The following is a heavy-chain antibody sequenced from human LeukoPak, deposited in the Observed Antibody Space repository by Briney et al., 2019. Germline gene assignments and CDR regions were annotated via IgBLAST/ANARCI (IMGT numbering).Heavy chain of an antibody. CDR1: GFTFKSYS. CDR2: ISSTSSYI. D-gene: IGHD4-17*01. CDR3: ARDAPFSYGDDSHYYYHYGIDV. Sequence: GGSLRLSCAASGFTFKSYSMNWVRQAPGKGLEWVSSISSTSSYIYYADSVKGRFTISRDNAKNSLYLQMNSLRAEDTAVYYCARDAPFSYGDDSHYYYHYGIDVWGQGTTVTVSS. V-gene: IGHV3-21*01. J-gene: IGHJ6*02.